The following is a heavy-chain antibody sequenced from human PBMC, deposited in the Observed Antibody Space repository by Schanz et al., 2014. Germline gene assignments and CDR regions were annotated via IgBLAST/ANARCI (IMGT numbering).Heavy chain of an antibody. CDR1: GFTFSNAW. V-gene: IGHV3-74*01. Sequence: EAQVVESGGGLVKPGGSLRLSCVASGFTFSNAWMNWVRQGPGNRLEWVSRTSHDGSFTTFADSVKGRFTISRDNAKNALYLQMNSLRAEDTAVYYCVRDTDYHFDYWGQGTLVTVSS. CDR2: TSHDGSFT. J-gene: IGHJ4*02. D-gene: IGHD4-17*01. CDR3: VRDTDYHFDY.